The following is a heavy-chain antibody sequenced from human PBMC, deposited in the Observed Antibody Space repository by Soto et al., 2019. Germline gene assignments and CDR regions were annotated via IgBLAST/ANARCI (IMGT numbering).Heavy chain of an antibody. CDR3: AILGTYYFDNSDNYFDF. Sequence: ASVKVSCKASGYTFTSYGISWVRQAPGQRLEWMGWINAGNGNTKFSQKFQGRVTITRDTSASTAYMELRGLRSEDTAVYYCAILGTYYFDNSDNYFDFWGQGTLVTVS. J-gene: IGHJ4*02. V-gene: IGHV1-3*01. D-gene: IGHD3-22*01. CDR1: GYTFTSYG. CDR2: INAGNGNT.